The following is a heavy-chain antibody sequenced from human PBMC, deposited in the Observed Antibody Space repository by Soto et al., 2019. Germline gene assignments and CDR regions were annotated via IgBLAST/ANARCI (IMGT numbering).Heavy chain of an antibody. Sequence: QVQLVQSGAEVKKPGSSVKVSCKASGGTFSSYAISWVRQAPGQGLEWMGGIIPILGTANYAQKFQGRVTITADESKSTAYMELSSLRSEDTAVYYWARDKGLGGYYIGEDAFDIWGQGTMVTVS. CDR1: GGTFSSYA. V-gene: IGHV1-69*01. J-gene: IGHJ3*02. CDR2: IIPILGTA. CDR3: ARDKGLGGYYIGEDAFDI. D-gene: IGHD3-3*01.